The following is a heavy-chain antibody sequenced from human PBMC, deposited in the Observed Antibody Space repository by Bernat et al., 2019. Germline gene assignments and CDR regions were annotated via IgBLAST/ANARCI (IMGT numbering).Heavy chain of an antibody. V-gene: IGHV4-59*01. CDR2: IYYSGST. Sequence: QVQLQESGPGLVKPSETLSLTCTVSGGSISSYYWSWIRQPPGKGLEWIGYIYYSGSTNYNPSLKSRVTISVDPPKNRSSLKRGVVPAADTAVYYWATGHPVDYWGQGTLVTVSS. CDR3: ATGHPVDY. CDR1: GGSISSYY. J-gene: IGHJ4*02. D-gene: IGHD4-17*01.